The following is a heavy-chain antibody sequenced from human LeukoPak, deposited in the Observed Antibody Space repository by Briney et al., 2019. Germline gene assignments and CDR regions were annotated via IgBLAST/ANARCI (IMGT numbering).Heavy chain of an antibody. Sequence: GGSLRLSCAASGFSFSTYWMSWVRQAPGKGLEWVSLIYAGGNTFYADSVRGRFTISRDHSKNTLYLQMNSLRAEDTAVYYCARDDGLYWGQGTLVTVSS. CDR2: IYAGGNT. V-gene: IGHV3-53*01. CDR1: GFSFSTYW. D-gene: IGHD5-24*01. J-gene: IGHJ4*02. CDR3: ARDDGLY.